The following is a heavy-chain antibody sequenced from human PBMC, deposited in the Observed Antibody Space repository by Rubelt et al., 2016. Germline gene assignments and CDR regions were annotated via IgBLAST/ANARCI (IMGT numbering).Heavy chain of an antibody. D-gene: IGHD6-6*01. J-gene: IGHJ5*02. CDR3: AKDGGGFGSSSGLYH. Sequence: QVQLVESGGGVVQPGRSLRLSCAASGFTFNSFAMHWVRQAPGKGLEWVTVISYDGNNKYYADSVKGRFTISRDNSKNTRYLKMSSLRAEDTAVYYCAKDGGGFGSSSGLYHWGQGTLVTVSS. CDR1: GFTFNSFA. V-gene: IGHV3-30*04. CDR2: ISYDGNNK.